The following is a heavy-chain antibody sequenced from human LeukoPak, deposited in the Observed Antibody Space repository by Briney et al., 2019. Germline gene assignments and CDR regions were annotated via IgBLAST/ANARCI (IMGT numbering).Heavy chain of an antibody. CDR2: ISGSGGST. Sequence: GGSLRLSCAASGFTFSSYAMSWVRQAPGKGLEWVSAISGSGGSTYYADPVKGRFTISRDNSKNTLYLQMNSLRAEDTAVYYCAKAMEYYYYYGMDVWGKGTTVTVSS. J-gene: IGHJ6*04. D-gene: IGHD3-3*01. CDR1: GFTFSSYA. CDR3: AKAMEYYYYYGMDV. V-gene: IGHV3-23*01.